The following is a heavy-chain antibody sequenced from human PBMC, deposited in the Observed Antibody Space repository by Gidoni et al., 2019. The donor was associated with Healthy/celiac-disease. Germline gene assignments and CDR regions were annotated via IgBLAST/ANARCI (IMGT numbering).Heavy chain of an antibody. V-gene: IGHV5-10-1*03. CDR2: IDPSDSYT. CDR3: ARPPGDWNFYGMDV. Sequence: EVHLVQSGAEVKKPGESLRISCKGSVYTFTSDWISWVRQMPGKGLEWMGRIDPSDSYTNYSPSFQGHVTISADKSISTAYLQWSSLKASDTAMYYCARPPGDWNFYGMDVWGQGTTVTVSS. CDR1: VYTFTSDW. D-gene: IGHD2-21*02. J-gene: IGHJ6*02.